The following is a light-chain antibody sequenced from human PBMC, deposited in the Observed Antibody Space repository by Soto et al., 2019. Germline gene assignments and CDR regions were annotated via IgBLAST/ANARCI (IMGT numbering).Light chain of an antibody. J-gene: IGLJ3*02. CDR1: SSDVGSYNR. Sequence: QSALTQPPSVSGSPGQSVTISCTGTSSDVGSYNRVSWYQQPPGTAPKLMICQVSNRPSGVPDRFSGSKSGNTASLTISGLQAEDEADYYCCSYTSSGTWVFGGGTKLTVL. CDR3: CSYTSSGTWV. CDR2: QVS. V-gene: IGLV2-18*02.